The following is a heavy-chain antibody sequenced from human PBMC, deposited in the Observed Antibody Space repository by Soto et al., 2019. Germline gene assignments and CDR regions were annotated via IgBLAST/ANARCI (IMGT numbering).Heavy chain of an antibody. Sequence: EVQLVESGGGLVQPGGSLRLSCAASGFTFSSYDMHWVRQATGKGLEWVSAIGTAGDTYYPGSVKGRFTISRENAKNSLYLQMNSLRAEDTAVYYCARDLRYFDWSPIGWGQGTLVTVSS. V-gene: IGHV3-13*01. J-gene: IGHJ4*02. D-gene: IGHD3-9*01. CDR2: IGTAGDT. CDR1: GFTFSSYD. CDR3: ARDLRYFDWSPIG.